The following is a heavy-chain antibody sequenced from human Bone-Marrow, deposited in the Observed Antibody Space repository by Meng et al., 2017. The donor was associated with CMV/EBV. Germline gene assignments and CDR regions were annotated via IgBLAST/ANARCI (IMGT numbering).Heavy chain of an antibody. D-gene: IGHD2-15*01. J-gene: IGHJ4*02. CDR3: ARDTHGWNYYDY. CDR1: GGTFSSYA. Sequence: SVKVSCKASGGTFSSYAISWVRQAPGQGLEWMGGIIPIFGTANYAQKFQGRVTITTDESTSTAYMELSSLRSEDAAVYYCARDTHGWNYYDYWGQGTLVTVSS. V-gene: IGHV1-69*05. CDR2: IIPIFGTA.